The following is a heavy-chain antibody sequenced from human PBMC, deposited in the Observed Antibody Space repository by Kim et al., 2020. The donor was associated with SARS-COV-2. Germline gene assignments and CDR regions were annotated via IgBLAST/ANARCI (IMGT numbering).Heavy chain of an antibody. CDR3: AKDAYSSSWYGGY. J-gene: IGHJ4*02. CDR2: ISYDGSNK. D-gene: IGHD6-13*01. V-gene: IGHV3-30*18. CDR1: GFTFSSYG. Sequence: GGSLRLSCAASGFTFSSYGMHWVRQAPGKGLEWVAVISYDGSNKYYADSVKGRFTISRDNSKNTLYLQMNSLRAEDTAVYYCAKDAYSSSWYGGYWGQGTLVTVSS.